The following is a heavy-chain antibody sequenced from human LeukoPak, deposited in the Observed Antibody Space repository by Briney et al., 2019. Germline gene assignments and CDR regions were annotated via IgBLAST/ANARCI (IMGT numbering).Heavy chain of an antibody. CDR2: INYSGST. Sequence: SETLSLTCTVSGDSVSSYYWSWIRQPPGKGLEWIGYINYSGSTNYNPSLKSRVIISGDTSKNQFSLKLSSVTAADTAVYYCASRLYSSARNFDYWGQGTLVTVSS. J-gene: IGHJ4*02. V-gene: IGHV4-59*02. CDR3: ASRLYSSARNFDY. D-gene: IGHD6-19*01. CDR1: GDSVSSYY.